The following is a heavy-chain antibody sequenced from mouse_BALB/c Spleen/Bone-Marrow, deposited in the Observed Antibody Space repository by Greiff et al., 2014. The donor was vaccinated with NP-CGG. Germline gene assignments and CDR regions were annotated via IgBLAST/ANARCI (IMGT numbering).Heavy chain of an antibody. CDR3: ARDLGGFRFDS. J-gene: IGHJ2*01. V-gene: IGHV7-3*02. Sequence: EVQLVESGGGLVQPGGSLRLSCATSGFTFTDYYMNWVRQPPGKALEWLAFIRNKAYGYTTECSASVKGRFTISRDNSQNILYLKMNTLRAEYCPFYSCARDLGGFRFDSWGQGPPLPVSS. CDR2: IRNKAYGYTT. CDR1: GFTFTDYY.